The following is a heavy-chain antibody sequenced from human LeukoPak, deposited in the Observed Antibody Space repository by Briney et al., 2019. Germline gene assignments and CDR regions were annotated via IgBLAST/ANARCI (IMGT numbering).Heavy chain of an antibody. D-gene: IGHD3-3*01. Sequence: SETLSLTCIVSGGSIRSRNHNWGWIRQPPGKGLEWLGNIFYSGSTYYNPSLKSRITISVDTSKNQFSLNLTSVTAADTAVYYCATHNTIFGGDDPWGQGTQVTVSS. CDR3: ATHNTIFGGDDP. CDR2: IFYSGST. CDR1: GGSIRSRNHN. J-gene: IGHJ5*02. V-gene: IGHV4-39*01.